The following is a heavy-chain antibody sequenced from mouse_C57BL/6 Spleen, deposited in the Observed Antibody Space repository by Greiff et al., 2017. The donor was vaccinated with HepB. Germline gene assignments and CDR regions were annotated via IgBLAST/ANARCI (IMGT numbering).Heavy chain of an antibody. D-gene: IGHD2-4*01. V-gene: IGHV1-72*01. J-gene: IGHJ3*01. Sequence: QVQLKQPGAELVKPGASVKLSCKASGYTFTSYWMHWVKQRPGRGLEWIGRIDPNSGGTKYNEKFKSKATLTVDKPSSTAYMQLSSLTSEDSAVYYCARKEHDYSFAYWGQGTLVTVSA. CDR3: ARKEHDYSFAY. CDR2: IDPNSGGT. CDR1: GYTFTSYW.